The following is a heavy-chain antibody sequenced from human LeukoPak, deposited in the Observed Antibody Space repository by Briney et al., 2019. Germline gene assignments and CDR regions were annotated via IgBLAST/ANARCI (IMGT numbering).Heavy chain of an antibody. CDR2: IVGSGGST. CDR3: AKDAERYGSGSYYVDY. J-gene: IGHJ4*02. CDR1: GFTFSSYA. Sequence: PGGSLRLSCAASGFTFSSYAMSWVRRVPGKGRGGASAIVGSGGSTYYADSVKGRFTISRDNSKNTLYLQMNSLRAEDTAVYYCAKDAERYGSGSYYVDYWGQGTLVTVSS. V-gene: IGHV3-23*01. D-gene: IGHD3-10*01.